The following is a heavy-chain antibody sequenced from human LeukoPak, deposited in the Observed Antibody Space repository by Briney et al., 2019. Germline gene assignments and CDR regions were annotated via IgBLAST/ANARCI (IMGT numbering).Heavy chain of an antibody. J-gene: IGHJ4*02. V-gene: IGHV3-23*01. CDR2: ISNSGGNT. CDR1: GFTFSSYA. D-gene: IGHD5-18*01. Sequence: PGGSLRLSCAASGFTFSSYAMSWVRQAPGKGLEWVSGISNSGGNTYYADSVKGRFTISRDNSKNTLYLQMNSLRAEDTAVYYCAKNSVQLWPYFDYWGQGTLVTVSS. CDR3: AKNSVQLWPYFDY.